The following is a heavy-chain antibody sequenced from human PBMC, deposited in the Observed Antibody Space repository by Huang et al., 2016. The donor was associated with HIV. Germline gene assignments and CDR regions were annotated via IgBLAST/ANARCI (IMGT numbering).Heavy chain of an antibody. V-gene: IGHV3-48*01. CDR3: ARTEMEYYYGSSGYYPDY. J-gene: IGHJ4*02. CDR1: GFDFSKYS. CDR2: ISGTSSNI. Sequence: EVQLVESGGALVQPGGSLKLSCVVSGFDFSKYSMNWVRQAPGKGLGWVSYISGTSSNIYYADSVKCRFTISRDNAKNSVFLQMRSLRAEDTALYYCARTEMEYYYGSSGYYPDYWGQGTQVTVSS. D-gene: IGHD3-22*01.